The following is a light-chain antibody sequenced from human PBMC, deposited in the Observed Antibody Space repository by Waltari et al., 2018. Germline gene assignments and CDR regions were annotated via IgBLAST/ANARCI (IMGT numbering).Light chain of an antibody. CDR3: CSYAGSYTWV. J-gene: IGLJ3*02. Sequence: QSALTQPRSVSGSPGPSVTISCTGTSSDVGGYNYVSWYQQHPGKAPQLMIYGVSKRPSGVPDRFSGSKSGNTASLTISGLQAEDEADYYCCSYAGSYTWVFGGGTKLTVL. CDR1: SSDVGGYNY. CDR2: GVS. V-gene: IGLV2-11*01.